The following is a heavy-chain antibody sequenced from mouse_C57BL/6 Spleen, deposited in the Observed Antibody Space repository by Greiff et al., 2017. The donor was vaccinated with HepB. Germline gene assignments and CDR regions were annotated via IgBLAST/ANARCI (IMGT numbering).Heavy chain of an antibody. CDR3: ARDRNYYGSSYDWYFDV. Sequence: DVKLVESGGGLVKPGGSLKLSCAASGFTFSSYAMSWVRQTPEKRLEWVTTISDGGSYTYYPDNVKGRFTISRDNAKNNLYLQMSHLKSEDTAMYYCARDRNYYGSSYDWYFDVWGTGTTVTVSS. CDR2: ISDGGSYT. V-gene: IGHV5-4*01. CDR1: GFTFSSYA. J-gene: IGHJ1*03. D-gene: IGHD1-1*01.